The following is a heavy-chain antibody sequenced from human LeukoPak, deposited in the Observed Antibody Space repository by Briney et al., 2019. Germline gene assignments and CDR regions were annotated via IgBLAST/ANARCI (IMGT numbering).Heavy chain of an antibody. CDR2: INPNSGGT. CDR1: GYTFTGYY. V-gene: IGHV1-2*02. Sequence: ASVKVSCKASGYTFTGYYMHWVRQAPGQGLEWMGWINPNSGGTNYAQKFQGRVTMTRDTSISTAYMELSRLRSDDTAVYYCARDMRGSGWYFDYWGQGTLVTVSP. D-gene: IGHD6-19*01. CDR3: ARDMRGSGWYFDY. J-gene: IGHJ4*02.